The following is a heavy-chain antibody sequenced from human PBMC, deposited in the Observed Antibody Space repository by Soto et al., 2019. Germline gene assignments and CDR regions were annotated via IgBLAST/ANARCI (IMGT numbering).Heavy chain of an antibody. CDR3: ARAGPLSLYYFDY. V-gene: IGHV3-21*04. Sequence: PGGSLRLSCAASGFTFSSYSMNWVRQAPGKGLEWVSSISSSSSYIYYADSVKGRFTISRDNAKNSLYLQMNSLRAEDTAVYYCARAGPLSLYYFDYWGQGTLVTVSS. CDR1: GFTFSSYS. D-gene: IGHD3-16*02. J-gene: IGHJ4*02. CDR2: ISSSSSYI.